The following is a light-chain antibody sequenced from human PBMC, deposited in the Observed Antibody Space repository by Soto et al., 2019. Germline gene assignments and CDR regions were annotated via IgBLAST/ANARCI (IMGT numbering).Light chain of an antibody. CDR2: GAS. V-gene: IGKV3-15*01. CDR1: QSVSIN. J-gene: IGKJ1*01. Sequence: EIVMTQSPGTLSVSPGERATLSCRASQSVSINLAWYQQKPGQAPRLLIYGASTTATGIPARFSGSGSGTEFTLTISSLQSEDFAVYYCLHYKDWPRWTFGQGTKVDIK. CDR3: LHYKDWPRWT.